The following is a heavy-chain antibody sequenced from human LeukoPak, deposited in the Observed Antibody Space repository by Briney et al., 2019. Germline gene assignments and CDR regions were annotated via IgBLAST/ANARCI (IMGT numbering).Heavy chain of an antibody. D-gene: IGHD6-19*01. J-gene: IGHJ4*02. V-gene: IGHV4-61*02. CDR2: IYTSGST. Sequence: SQTLSLTCTVSGGSISSGRYYWRWIRQPAGKGLECIGRIYTSGSTNYHPSLQSQVTISVYTSKNQYSLKLSAVTAADTAVDYCARTYSNVWYYFDYWGQGTLVTVSS. CDR1: GGSISSGRYY. CDR3: ARTYSNVWYYFDY.